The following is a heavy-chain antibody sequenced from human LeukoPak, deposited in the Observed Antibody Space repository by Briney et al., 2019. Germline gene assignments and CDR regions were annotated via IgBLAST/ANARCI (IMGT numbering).Heavy chain of an antibody. J-gene: IGHJ1*01. Sequence: GRSLRLSCAASGFTFSSYAMHWVRQAPGKGLEWVAVISYDGSNKYFADSVKGRFTISRDNSKNTLYLQMNSLRAEDTAMYYCAKDGGSSWEHFQHWGQGTLVTVSS. D-gene: IGHD6-13*01. CDR2: ISYDGSNK. V-gene: IGHV3-30*04. CDR1: GFTFSSYA. CDR3: AKDGGSSWEHFQH.